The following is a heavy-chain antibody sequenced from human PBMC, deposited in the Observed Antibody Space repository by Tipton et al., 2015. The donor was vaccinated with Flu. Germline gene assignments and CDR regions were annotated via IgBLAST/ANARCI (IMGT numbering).Heavy chain of an antibody. CDR1: GFTFSDYY. V-gene: IGHV3-11*04. CDR2: ISSSGTTI. D-gene: IGHD6-13*01. J-gene: IGHJ6*02. CDR3: ARGPLPDSNWYNGMDV. Sequence: GSLRLSCAASGFTFSDYYMSWIRQAPGKGLEWVSHISSSGTTINYADSVKGRFTVSRDNAKNSLYLQMNSLRVGDTAVYYCARGPLPDSNWYNGMDVWGQGTTVTVSS.